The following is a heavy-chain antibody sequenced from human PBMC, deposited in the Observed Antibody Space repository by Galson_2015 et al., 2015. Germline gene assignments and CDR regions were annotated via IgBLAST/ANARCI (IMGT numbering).Heavy chain of an antibody. V-gene: IGHV3-21*04. CDR1: GFTFSSYS. D-gene: IGHD2-21*02. Sequence: SLRLSCAASGFTFSSYSMNWVRQAPGKGLEWVSSISSSSSYIYYADSVKGRFTISRDNAKNSLYLQMNSLRAEDTALYYCAKTALAHCGGDCPYYFDYWGQGTLVTVSS. CDR3: AKTALAHCGGDCPYYFDY. CDR2: ISSSSSYI. J-gene: IGHJ4*02.